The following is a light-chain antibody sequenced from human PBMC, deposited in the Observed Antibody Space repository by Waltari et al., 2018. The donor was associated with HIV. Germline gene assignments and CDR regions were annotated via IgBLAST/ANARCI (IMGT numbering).Light chain of an antibody. CDR2: DAS. CDR3: QQRSYWRRALT. J-gene: IGKJ4*01. CDR1: QSVSDY. V-gene: IGKV3-11*01. Sequence: EIVLTQFPATLSMSPGEGATLSCRASQSVSDYLAWYQQKPGQAPRLLIYDASNRATGIPARFSGSGSGTDFTLTISSLEPEDFAVYYCQQRSYWRRALTFGGGTKVEIK.